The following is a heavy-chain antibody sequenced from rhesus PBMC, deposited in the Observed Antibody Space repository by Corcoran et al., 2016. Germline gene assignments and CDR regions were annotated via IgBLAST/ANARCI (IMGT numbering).Heavy chain of an antibody. D-gene: IGHD3-22*01. CDR2: ISGSCGGT. CDR3: AGGDNYLSDYLNSLDV. Sequence: QVQLQESGPELVKPSETLSLTCAVSGGSTSSSNWWSWIRQPPGKGLEWIGRISGSCGGTSYHPSLKSLVTISTDTSKNQFSLKLSSGTAADTDVYYCAGGDNYLSDYLNSLDVWGRGVLVTVSS. CDR1: GGSTSSSNW. V-gene: IGHV4-92*01. J-gene: IGHJ5-2*02.